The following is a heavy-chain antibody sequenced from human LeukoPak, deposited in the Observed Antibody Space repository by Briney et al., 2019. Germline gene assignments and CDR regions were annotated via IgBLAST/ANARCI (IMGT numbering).Heavy chain of an antibody. CDR3: ASSQVTTTYYYGMDV. CDR2: INSDGSST. V-gene: IGHV3-74*01. Sequence: PGGSLRLSCAASGFTFSSYRMHWVRQAPGKGLVWVSRINSDGSSTSYADSVKGRFTISRDNAKNTLYLQMNSLRAEDTAVYYCASSQVTTTYYYGMDVWGQGTTVTVSS. D-gene: IGHD4-17*01. CDR1: GFTFSSYR. J-gene: IGHJ6*02.